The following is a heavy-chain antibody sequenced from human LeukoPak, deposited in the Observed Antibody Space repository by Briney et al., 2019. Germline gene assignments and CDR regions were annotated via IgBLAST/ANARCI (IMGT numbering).Heavy chain of an antibody. D-gene: IGHD5-18*01. Sequence: GASVKVSCKASGYTFTSYGISWVRQAPGQGLEWMGWISAYNGNTNYAQKLQDRLALTSDTSTTTAYMELRSLRYDDTAIYYCARSWIQLFDNWGQGTLVTVSS. J-gene: IGHJ4*02. CDR3: ARSWIQLFDN. CDR1: GYTFTSYG. CDR2: ISAYNGNT. V-gene: IGHV1-18*01.